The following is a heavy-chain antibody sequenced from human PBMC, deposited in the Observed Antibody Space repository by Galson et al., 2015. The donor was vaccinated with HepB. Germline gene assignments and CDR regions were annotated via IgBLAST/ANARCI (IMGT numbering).Heavy chain of an antibody. D-gene: IGHD3-22*01. V-gene: IGHV4-59*01. Sequence: TLSLTCTVSGVSISSFYWSWIRQPPGKGLEWIGYIYYSVTTKYNPSLKTRVTISGDTSKNQFSLNLNSVTAADTAVYYCARSRQVVLSNGSPSYYMDVWGKGTTIAVSS. CDR2: IYYSVTT. CDR3: ARSRQVVLSNGSPSYYMDV. J-gene: IGHJ6*04. CDR1: GVSISSFY.